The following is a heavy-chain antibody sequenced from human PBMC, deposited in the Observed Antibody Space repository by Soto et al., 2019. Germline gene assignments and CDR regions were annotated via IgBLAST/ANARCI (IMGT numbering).Heavy chain of an antibody. V-gene: IGHV4-34*01. Sequence: PSETLSLTCAVYGGSFSGYYWSWIRQPPGKGLEWIGEINHSGSTNYNPSLKSRVTISVDTSKNQFSLKLSSVTAADTAVYYCARGRGYSGYDRWFDPWGQGTLVTVSS. CDR1: GGSFSGYY. D-gene: IGHD5-12*01. J-gene: IGHJ5*02. CDR2: INHSGST. CDR3: ARGRGYSGYDRWFDP.